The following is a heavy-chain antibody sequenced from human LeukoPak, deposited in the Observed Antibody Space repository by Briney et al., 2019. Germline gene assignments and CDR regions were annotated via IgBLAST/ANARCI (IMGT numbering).Heavy chain of an antibody. CDR1: GGSISSSNW. CDR3: ASSNWAWVVVT. J-gene: IGHJ4*02. V-gene: IGHV4-4*02. D-gene: IGHD2-21*02. Sequence: SETLSLTCAVSGGSISSSNWWSWVRQPPGKGLEWIGEIYHSGSTNYNPSLKSRVTISVDTSKNQISLKLSSVTAADTAVYYCASSNWAWVVVTWGQGTLVTVSS. CDR2: IYHSGST.